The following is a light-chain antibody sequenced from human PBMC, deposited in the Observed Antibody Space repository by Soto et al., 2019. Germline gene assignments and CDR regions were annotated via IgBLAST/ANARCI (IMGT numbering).Light chain of an antibody. CDR3: ATWDDSLNGFYV. V-gene: IGLV1-47*01. Sequence: QSVLAQPPSASGTPGQGVTISCSGSTSNIGRNYVYWYQQLPGTAPKLLIYRNNQRPSGVPDRFSGYKAGTSASLAISGLRSDDEADYFCATWDDSLNGFYVFGTGTKVTVL. CDR2: RNN. CDR1: TSNIGRNY. J-gene: IGLJ1*01.